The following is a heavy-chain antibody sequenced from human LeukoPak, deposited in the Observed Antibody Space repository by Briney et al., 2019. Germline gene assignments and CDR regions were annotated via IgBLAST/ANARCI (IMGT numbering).Heavy chain of an antibody. Sequence: GGSLRLSCAASGFTFRSYAIYWVRQAPGKGLEWVSSISSSSSYIYYADSVKGRFTISRDNAKNSLYLQMNSLRAEDTAVYYCARDISPFFDLWGRGTLVTVSS. CDR2: ISSSSSYI. J-gene: IGHJ2*01. D-gene: IGHD1-14*01. V-gene: IGHV3-21*01. CDR3: ARDISPFFDL. CDR1: GFTFRSYA.